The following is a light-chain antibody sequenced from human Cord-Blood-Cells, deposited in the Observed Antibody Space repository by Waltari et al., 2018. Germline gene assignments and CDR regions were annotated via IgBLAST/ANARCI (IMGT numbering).Light chain of an antibody. V-gene: IGLV4-69*01. CDR1: SGHSSYA. CDR3: QTWGTGIQV. Sequence: QLVLTQSPSASASLRASVKLTCTLSSGHSSYAIARHQQQPEKGPRYLMKLNSDGSHSKGDGIPDRFSGSSSGAERYLTISSLQSEDEADYYCQTWGTGIQVFGGGTKLTVL. J-gene: IGLJ3*02. CDR2: LNSDGSH.